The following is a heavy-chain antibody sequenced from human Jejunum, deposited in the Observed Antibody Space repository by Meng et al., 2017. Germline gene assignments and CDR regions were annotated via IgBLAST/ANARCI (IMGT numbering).Heavy chain of an antibody. CDR3: ARRIRGGSYLG. J-gene: IGHJ4*02. CDR1: GASISSSNW. CDR2: IHHSGST. D-gene: IGHD1-26*01. V-gene: IGHV4-4*02. Sequence: QLQLQESGPGLVKPSETRSLTCAVSGASISSSNWWSWVRQSPGKGLEWIGEIHHSGSTNYNASLESRVTISRDTSKKQFSLRLSSVTAADTAVYYCARRIRGGSYLGWGQGSLVTVSS.